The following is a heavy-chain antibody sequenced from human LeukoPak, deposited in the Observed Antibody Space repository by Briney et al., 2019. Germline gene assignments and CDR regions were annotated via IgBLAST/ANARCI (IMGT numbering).Heavy chain of an antibody. CDR1: GGSFSGYF. Sequence: SETLSLTCAVYGGSFSGYFWSWIRQPPGKGLEWIGEFNHSGSVNYNPSLKSRVTMSVDTSKNQFSLKLRSVTAADTAVYYCARKYYYASGNYYNFWGQGTLVTASS. D-gene: IGHD3-10*01. CDR3: ARKYYYASGNYYNF. CDR2: FNHSGSV. J-gene: IGHJ4*02. V-gene: IGHV4-34*01.